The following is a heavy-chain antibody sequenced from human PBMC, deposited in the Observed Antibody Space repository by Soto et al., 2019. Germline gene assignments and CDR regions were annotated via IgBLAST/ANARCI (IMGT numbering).Heavy chain of an antibody. J-gene: IGHJ4*02. CDR3: AKNTVCTTSTCYFGH. V-gene: IGHV3-30*18. CDR1: GVAFSRYC. D-gene: IGHD2-8*01. Sequence: GGPLRLSCAASGVAFSRYCTHWVRQAPGKGLEWVSVTSYVGGNKYYADSVEGRFTISRDNSKNTLFLQMDSLRAEDTALYYCAKNTVCTTSTCYFGHWGEGTLVTVSS. CDR2: TSYVGGNK.